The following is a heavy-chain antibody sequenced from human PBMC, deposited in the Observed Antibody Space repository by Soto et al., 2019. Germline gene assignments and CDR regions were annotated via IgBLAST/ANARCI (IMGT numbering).Heavy chain of an antibody. CDR3: ARSRGGYSYGYNWFDP. Sequence: SVKVSCKSSGGTFSSYSISRVRQAPGQGLEWMGGIIPIFGTANYAQKFQGRVTITADESTSTAYMELSSLRSEDTAVYYCARSRGGYSYGYNWFDPWGQGTLVTVSS. CDR2: IIPIFGTA. D-gene: IGHD5-18*01. V-gene: IGHV1-69*13. CDR1: GGTFSSYS. J-gene: IGHJ5*02.